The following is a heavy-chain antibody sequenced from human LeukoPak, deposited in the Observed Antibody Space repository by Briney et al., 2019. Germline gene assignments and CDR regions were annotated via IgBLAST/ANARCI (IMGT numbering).Heavy chain of an antibody. CDR3: ARVPHVVVPAAFDY. Sequence: VASVKVSCKASGYTFTGYYMHWVRQAPGQGLEWMGWINPNSGGTNYAQKFQGRVTMTRDTSISTAYMELSRLRSDDTAAYYCARVPHVVVPAAFDYWGQGTLVTVSS. D-gene: IGHD2-2*01. V-gene: IGHV1-2*02. CDR2: INPNSGGT. CDR1: GYTFTGYY. J-gene: IGHJ4*02.